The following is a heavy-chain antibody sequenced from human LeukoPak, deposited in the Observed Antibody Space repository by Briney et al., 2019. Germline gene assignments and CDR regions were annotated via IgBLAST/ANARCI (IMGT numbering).Heavy chain of an antibody. CDR1: GFTFSSYA. CDR2: ISGSGGST. Sequence: GGSLRLSCAASGFTFSSYAMSWVRQAPGKGLEWVSAISGSGGSTYYADSVKGRFTISRDNSKNTLYLQMNSLRAEDTAVYYCAKDTYYDILTGYQRAYYFDYWGQGTPVTVSS. CDR3: AKDTYYDILTGYQRAYYFDY. J-gene: IGHJ4*02. V-gene: IGHV3-23*01. D-gene: IGHD3-9*01.